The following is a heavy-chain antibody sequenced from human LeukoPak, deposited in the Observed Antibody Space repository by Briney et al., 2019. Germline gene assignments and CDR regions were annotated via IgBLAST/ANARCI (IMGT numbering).Heavy chain of an antibody. CDR2: ISGSGGST. CDR3: AKGKWFGELLYFDY. CDR1: GFTFSSYA. D-gene: IGHD3-10*01. Sequence: GGSLRLSCAASGFTFSSYAMSWVRQAPGKGPEWVSAISGSGGSTYYAGSVKGRFTISRDNSENTLYLQMNSLRAEDTAVYYCAKGKWFGELLYFDYWGQGTLVTVSS. V-gene: IGHV3-23*01. J-gene: IGHJ4*02.